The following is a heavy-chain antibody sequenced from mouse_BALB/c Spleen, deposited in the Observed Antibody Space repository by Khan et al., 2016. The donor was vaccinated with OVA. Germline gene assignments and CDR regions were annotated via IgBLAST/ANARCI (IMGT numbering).Heavy chain of an antibody. CDR1: GFNIKDTY. V-gene: IGHV14-3*02. Sequence: VQLQQSGAELVKPGASVKLSCTASGFNIKDTYIHWLKERPEQGPEWIGRIDPANGDTKYDPKFQGKATITADTSSNTAYLQLSSLTSEDTAVYYCATLYGSPFTYWGQGTLVTVSA. CDR2: IDPANGDT. CDR3: ATLYGSPFTY. J-gene: IGHJ3*01. D-gene: IGHD2-1*01.